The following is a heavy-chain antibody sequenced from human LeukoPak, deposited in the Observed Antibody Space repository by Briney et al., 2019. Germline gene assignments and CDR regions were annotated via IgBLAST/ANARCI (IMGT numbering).Heavy chain of an antibody. D-gene: IGHD6-19*01. CDR3: ARAIGSSGWGVHNWFDP. V-gene: IGHV3-21*01. CDR2: ISSSSSYI. Sequence: GGSPRLSCAASGFTFSSYSMNWVRQAPGKGLEWVSSISSSSSYIYYADSVKGRFTISRDNAKNSLYLQMNSLRAEDTAVYYCARAIGSSGWGVHNWFDPWGQGTLVTVSS. CDR1: GFTFSSYS. J-gene: IGHJ5*02.